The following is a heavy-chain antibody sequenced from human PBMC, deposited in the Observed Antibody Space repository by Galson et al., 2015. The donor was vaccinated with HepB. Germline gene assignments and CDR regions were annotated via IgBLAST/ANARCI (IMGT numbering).Heavy chain of an antibody. CDR1: GYTFTSYA. V-gene: IGHV1-3*01. Sequence: SVKVSCKASGYTFTSYAMHWVRQAPGQRLEWMGWISAGNGNTKYSQKFQGRVTITRDTSASTAYMELSSLKSEDTAVYYCARAVRGSGPEWFDPWGQGTLVTVSS. D-gene: IGHD3-10*01. J-gene: IGHJ5*02. CDR3: ARAVRGSGPEWFDP. CDR2: ISAGNGNT.